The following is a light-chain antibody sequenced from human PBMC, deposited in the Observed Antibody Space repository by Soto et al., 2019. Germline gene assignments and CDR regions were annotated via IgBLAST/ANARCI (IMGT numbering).Light chain of an antibody. V-gene: IGKV2-28*01. CDR2: LPS. CDR1: QSLLHSNGYNY. Sequence: DVVMTQSPLSLPVTPGEPASISCRCSQSLLHSNGYNYLDWYLQKPGQSPQLLIYLPSNRAPGVPDRFSGSGSGTDFTLKIRRVEAEDVGVYFCVQALQTPVTFVQGTKVEIK. CDR3: VQALQTPVT. J-gene: IGKJ1*01.